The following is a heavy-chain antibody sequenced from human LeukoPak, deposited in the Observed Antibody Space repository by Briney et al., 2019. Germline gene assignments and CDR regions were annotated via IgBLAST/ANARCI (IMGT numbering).Heavy chain of an antibody. CDR2: ISSGSSII. J-gene: IGHJ4*02. D-gene: IGHD3-10*01. V-gene: IGHV3-11*04. CDR3: AKAPPMTMVRGVISWGPLDY. Sequence: PGGSLRLSCAASGFTFSDYYMSWIRQAPGKGLEWVSCISSGSSIIYYTDSVKGRFTISRDNSKNTLYLQMNSLRAEDTAVYYCAKAPPMTMVRGVISWGPLDYWGQGTLVTVSS. CDR1: GFTFSDYY.